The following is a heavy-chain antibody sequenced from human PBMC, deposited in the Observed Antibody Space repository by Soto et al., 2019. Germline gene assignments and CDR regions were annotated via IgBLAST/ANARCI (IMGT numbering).Heavy chain of an antibody. V-gene: IGHV1-18*01. J-gene: IGHJ6*02. CDR3: AREGVAPYYYYGTDV. CDR1: GYIFTRSG. Sequence: ASVKVSCKASGYIFTRSGISWVRQAPGQGLEWMGWISTYNGDTNYAQTFQGRVTMTTDTSTSTVHMEVRSLRSDDTAVYYCAREGVAPYYYYGTDVWGQGTPVTVSS. CDR2: ISTYNGDT. D-gene: IGHD5-12*01.